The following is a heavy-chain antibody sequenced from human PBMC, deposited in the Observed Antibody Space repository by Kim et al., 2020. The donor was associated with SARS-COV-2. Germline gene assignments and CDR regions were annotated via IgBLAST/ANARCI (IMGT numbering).Heavy chain of an antibody. J-gene: IGHJ4*02. D-gene: IGHD3-10*01. CDR1: GGSISSSSYY. V-gene: IGHV4-39*01. Sequence: SETLSLTCTVSGGSISSSSYYWGWIRQPPGKGLEWIGSIYYSGSTYYNPSLKSRVTISVDTSKNQFSLKLSSVTAADTAVYYCASPPPHYYYGSGSYYNYWGQGTLVTVSS. CDR3: ASPPPHYYYGSGSYYNY. CDR2: IYYSGST.